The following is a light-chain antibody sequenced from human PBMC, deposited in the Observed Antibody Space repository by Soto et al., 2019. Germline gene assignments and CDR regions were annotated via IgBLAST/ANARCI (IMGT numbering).Light chain of an antibody. V-gene: IGLV2-14*01. J-gene: IGLJ1*01. Sequence: QSVLTQPASVSGSPGQSITISCTGTGSDVGGYNYVSWYQQHPGKAPKLMIYEVSNRPSGVSNRFSGSKSGNTASLTISGLQAGDEADYYCSSYTSSSTLFVFGTGTKVTVL. CDR3: SSYTSSSTLFV. CDR1: GSDVGGYNY. CDR2: EVS.